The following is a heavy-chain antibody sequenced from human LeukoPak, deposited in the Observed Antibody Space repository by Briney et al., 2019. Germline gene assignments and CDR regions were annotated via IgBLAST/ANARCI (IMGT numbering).Heavy chain of an antibody. V-gene: IGHV3-49*04. CDR3: TRDLCSSTSCPDY. D-gene: IGHD2-2*01. J-gene: IGHJ4*02. CDR1: GFTFGDYT. CDR2: IRSKAYGGTT. Sequence: GGSLRLSCTASGFTFGDYTMNWVRQAPGKGLEWVGFIRSKAYGGTTEYAASVKGRFIISRDDSKSIAYLQMNSLKTEDTAVYYCTRDLCSSTSCPDYWGQGTLVAVSS.